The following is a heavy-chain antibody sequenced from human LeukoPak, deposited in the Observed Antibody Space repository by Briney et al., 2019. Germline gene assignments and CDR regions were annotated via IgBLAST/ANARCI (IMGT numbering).Heavy chain of an antibody. J-gene: IGHJ3*02. CDR2: ISGSGATT. CDR3: VKNLRLVISVAGTPRDAFDI. D-gene: IGHD6-19*01. CDR1: GFSFSSYA. Sequence: GSQRLSCAASGFSFSSYAMSWVRQAPGKGLEWVSFISGSGATTYYVDSVKGRFTISRDNSQNTVYLQMNTLTDEDTAVYYCVKNLRLVISVAGTPRDAFDIWGQGTVVTVSS. V-gene: IGHV3-23*01.